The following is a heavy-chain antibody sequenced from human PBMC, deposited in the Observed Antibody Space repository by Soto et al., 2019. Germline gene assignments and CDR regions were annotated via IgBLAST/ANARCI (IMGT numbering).Heavy chain of an antibody. Sequence: EVRLVESGGGLVQPGGSLRLSCATSGFSFTDDTMNWVRQAPGKGLEWVAYISKGINTIYYADSVKGRFTISRDNAKNSLYLQMNSLRAEDTALYYCARRLDYWGRGTLVTVSS. CDR3: ARRLDY. J-gene: IGHJ4*02. V-gene: IGHV3-48*01. CDR2: ISKGINTI. D-gene: IGHD2-21*02. CDR1: GFSFTDDT.